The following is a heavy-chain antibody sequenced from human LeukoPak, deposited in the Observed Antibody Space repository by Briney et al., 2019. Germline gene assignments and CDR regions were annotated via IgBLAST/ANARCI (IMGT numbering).Heavy chain of an antibody. Sequence: GGSLRLSCAASGFTFSSYSMNWVRQAPGKGLEWVSSISSSSSYIYYADSVKGRFTISRDNAKNSLYLQMSSLRAEDTAVYYCARDLNYGGNAWFDYWGQGTLVTVSS. V-gene: IGHV3-21*01. J-gene: IGHJ4*02. D-gene: IGHD4-23*01. CDR3: ARDLNYGGNAWFDY. CDR1: GFTFSSYS. CDR2: ISSSSSYI.